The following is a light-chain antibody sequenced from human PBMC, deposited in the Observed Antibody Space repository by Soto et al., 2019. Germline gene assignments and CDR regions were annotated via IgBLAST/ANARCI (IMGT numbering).Light chain of an antibody. V-gene: IGLV2-14*01. CDR3: SSHTTSYFYV. CDR2: GVK. Sequence: QSALTQPASVSGSPGQSITISCTGSGRDIGAYDYVSWYQQHPGKAPKLLIYGVKNRPSGVSYRFSASKSAFTASLTISGLQAEDEAHYYCSSHTTSYFYVFGPGTKLTVL. J-gene: IGLJ1*01. CDR1: GRDIGAYDY.